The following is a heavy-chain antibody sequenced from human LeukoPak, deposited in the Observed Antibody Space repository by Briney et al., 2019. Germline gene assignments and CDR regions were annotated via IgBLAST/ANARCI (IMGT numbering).Heavy chain of an antibody. CDR3: ARSRVVVVAATRRNWFDP. D-gene: IGHD2-15*01. J-gene: IGHJ5*02. V-gene: IGHV1-18*01. CDR2: ISAYNGNT. Sequence: ASVKVSCKASGYTFTSYGISWVRQAPGQGLEWMGWISAYNGNTNYAQKLQGRVTMTTDTSTSTAYMELRSLRSDDTAVYYCARSRVVVVAATRRNWFDPWGQGTLVTVSS. CDR1: GYTFTSYG.